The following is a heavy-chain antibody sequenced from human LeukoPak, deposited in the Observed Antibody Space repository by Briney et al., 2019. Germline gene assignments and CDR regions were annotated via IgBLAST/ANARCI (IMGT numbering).Heavy chain of an antibody. Sequence: SVKVSCKASGGTFSTYAISWMRQAPGQGLEWMGGIIPTFGTANYAQKIQGRITITADESTSTTYMELSSLTSEDTAVYYRARAAGQYSASWYVFDSWGQGTLVTVSS. CDR1: GGTFSTYA. CDR3: ARAAGQYSASWYVFDS. J-gene: IGHJ4*02. V-gene: IGHV1-69*01. D-gene: IGHD6-13*01. CDR2: IIPTFGTA.